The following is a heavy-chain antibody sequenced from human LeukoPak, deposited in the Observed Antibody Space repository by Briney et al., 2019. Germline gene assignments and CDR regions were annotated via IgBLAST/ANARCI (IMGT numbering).Heavy chain of an antibody. CDR1: GFTFSSYG. CDR2: ISYDGSNK. D-gene: IGHD6-13*01. CDR3: ARDPPTRQYTNSFSLDY. Sequence: PGGSLRLSCAASGFTFSSYGMHWVRQAPGKGLEWVAVISYDGSNKGYADSVKGRFTLSRDNSKNTLYLQMNSLRAEDTAVYYCARDPPTRQYTNSFSLDYWGQGTLVTVSS. J-gene: IGHJ4*02. V-gene: IGHV3-30*03.